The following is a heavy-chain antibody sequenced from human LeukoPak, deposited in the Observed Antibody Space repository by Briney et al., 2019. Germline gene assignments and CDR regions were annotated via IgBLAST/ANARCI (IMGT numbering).Heavy chain of an antibody. J-gene: IGHJ4*02. D-gene: IGHD2-2*01. CDR2: ISGSGGST. V-gene: IGHV3-23*01. Sequence: GGSLRLSCAASGFTFGSYAMSWVRQAPGKGLEWVSAISGSGGSTYYADSVKGRFTISRDNSKNTLYLQMNSLRAEDTAVYYCAKLGYCSSTSCSSPGYWGQGTLVTVSS. CDR1: GFTFGSYA. CDR3: AKLGYCSSTSCSSPGY.